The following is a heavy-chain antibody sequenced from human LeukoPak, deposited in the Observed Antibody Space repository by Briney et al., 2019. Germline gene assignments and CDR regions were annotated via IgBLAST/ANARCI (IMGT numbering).Heavy chain of an antibody. CDR1: GFTFSTYW. CDR3: VRGTSRDYGYGGDDPY. Sequence: GGSLRLSCAVSGFTFSTYWMHWVRQAPRKGLVWVSRISRDGTSRTYADSVMGRFTISRDSARNTLYLQMDSLRAEDTAVYYCVRGTSRDYGYGGDDPYWGQGTLVIVSS. CDR2: ISRDGTSR. J-gene: IGHJ4*02. D-gene: IGHD2-21*02. V-gene: IGHV3-74*01.